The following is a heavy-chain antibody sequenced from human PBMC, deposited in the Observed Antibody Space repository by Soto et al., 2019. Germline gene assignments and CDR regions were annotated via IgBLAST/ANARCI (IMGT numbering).Heavy chain of an antibody. CDR1: GGSISSGGYY. V-gene: IGHV4-31*03. J-gene: IGHJ4*02. CDR2: IYYSGST. D-gene: IGHD3-22*01. Sequence: SETLSLTCTVSGGSISSGGYYWSWIRQHPGKGLEWIGYIYYSGSTYYNPSLKSRVTISVDTSKNQFSLKLSSVTAADTAVYYCARDTGYYESSGYYYVSYFDYWGQGTLVTVPS. CDR3: ARDTGYYESSGYYYVSYFDY.